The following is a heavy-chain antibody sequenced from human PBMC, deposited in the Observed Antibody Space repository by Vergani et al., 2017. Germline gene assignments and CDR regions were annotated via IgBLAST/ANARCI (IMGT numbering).Heavy chain of an antibody. Sequence: QVQLVQSGAEVKKPGASVKVSCKASGYTFTSYGTSWVRQAPGQGLEWMGWIRGYNGNTNYAQKLQGRVTMTTDTSTSTAYMELRSLRSDDTAVYYCARDDIEVYYGRGSYFDYWGQGTLVTVSS. D-gene: IGHD3-10*01. CDR3: ARDDIEVYYGRGSYFDY. J-gene: IGHJ4*02. CDR2: IRGYNGNT. CDR1: GYTFTSYG. V-gene: IGHV1-18*01.